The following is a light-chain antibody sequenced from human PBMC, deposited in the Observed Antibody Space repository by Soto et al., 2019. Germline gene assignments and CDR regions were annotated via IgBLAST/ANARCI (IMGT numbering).Light chain of an antibody. V-gene: IGLV2-23*01. CDR3: CSYARSSTSYV. Sequence: QSALTQPASVSGSPGQSITISCTGTSSDVGSYNPVSWYQQHPGKAPKLMIYEDYKRSSGVSNRFSGSKSGNTASLTISGLQAEDEADYYCCSYARSSTSYVFGTGTKVTVL. CDR2: EDY. J-gene: IGLJ1*01. CDR1: SSDVGSYNP.